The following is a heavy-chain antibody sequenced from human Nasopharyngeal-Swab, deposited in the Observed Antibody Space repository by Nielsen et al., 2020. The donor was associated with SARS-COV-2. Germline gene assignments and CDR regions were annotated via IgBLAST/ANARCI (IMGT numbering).Heavy chain of an antibody. CDR3: ADPPFSEY. CDR2: ISYDGSNK. V-gene: IGHV3-30-3*01. CDR1: GFTFSSYA. Sequence: GESLKISCAASGFTFSSYAMHWVRQAPGKGLEWVAVISYDGSNKYYADSVKGRFTISRDNSKNTLYLQMNSLRAEDTAVYYCADPPFSEYWGQGTLVTVSS. J-gene: IGHJ4*02.